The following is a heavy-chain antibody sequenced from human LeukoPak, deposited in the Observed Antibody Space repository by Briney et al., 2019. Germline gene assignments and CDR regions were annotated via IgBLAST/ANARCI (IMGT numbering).Heavy chain of an antibody. CDR2: IYYSGST. Sequence: SETLSLTCTVSGGSISSGGYYWSWIRQHPGKGLEWIGYIYYSGSTYYNPSLKSRVTISLDTSKNQFSLRLSSVTAADTAVYYCARHSAVTTFTFDYWGQGTLVTVSS. D-gene: IGHD4-17*01. J-gene: IGHJ4*02. CDR3: ARHSAVTTFTFDY. V-gene: IGHV4-39*01. CDR1: GGSISSGGYY.